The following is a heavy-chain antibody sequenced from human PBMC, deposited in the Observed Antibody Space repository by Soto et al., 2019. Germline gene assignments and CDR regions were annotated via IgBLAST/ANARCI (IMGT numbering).Heavy chain of an antibody. J-gene: IGHJ4*02. D-gene: IGHD1-1*01. Sequence: QVQLQESGPGLVEPSGTLSLTCVVSGGSISSSSWWSWVRQPPGKGLEWIGEIYHSGSTNFNPSLKSRVTISVDKSMNQFSLSLSSVTAADTAVYYGARGAATSGKGYVFDYWGQGTLVTVSS. CDR3: ARGAATSGKGYVFDY. V-gene: IGHV4-4*02. CDR2: IYHSGST. CDR1: GGSISSSSW.